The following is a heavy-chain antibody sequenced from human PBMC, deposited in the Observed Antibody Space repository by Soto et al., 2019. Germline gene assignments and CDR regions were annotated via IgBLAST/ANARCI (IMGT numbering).Heavy chain of an antibody. Sequence: QVQLVQSGAEVKKPGSSVKVSCKASGGTFSSYAISWVRQAPGQGLEWMGGIIPIFGTANNAQKFQGRVTTTKAESTSTAYMKLSSLRSEDTAVYYCARELGVYSASYGSLDYWGQGTLVTVSS. V-gene: IGHV1-69*01. CDR3: ARELGVYSASYGSLDY. D-gene: IGHD1-26*01. CDR1: GGTFSSYA. J-gene: IGHJ4*02. CDR2: IIPIFGTA.